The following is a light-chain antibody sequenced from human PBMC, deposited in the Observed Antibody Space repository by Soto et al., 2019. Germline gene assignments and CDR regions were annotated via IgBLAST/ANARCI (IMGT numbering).Light chain of an antibody. CDR2: GAS. CDR3: QQYGSSGT. Sequence: LMTQYPLSLPVTLGQPATLSCRASQSVSNNYLAWYQQNTGQAPRLLIYGASNRATGIPDRFNGSGSGTDFTLTISRLEPEDFAVYYCQQYGSSGTFGQGTKV. V-gene: IGKV3-20*01. CDR1: QSVSNNY. J-gene: IGKJ1*01.